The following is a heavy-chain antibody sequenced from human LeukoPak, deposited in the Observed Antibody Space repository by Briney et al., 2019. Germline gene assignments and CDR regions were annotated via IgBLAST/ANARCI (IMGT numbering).Heavy chain of an antibody. J-gene: IGHJ3*02. CDR2: IKQDGSEK. CDR3: ARDDPGTAYYDFWSGASVSAFDI. D-gene: IGHD3-3*01. Sequence: GGSLRLSCAASGFTFSSYWMSWVRQAPGKGLEWVANIKQDGSEKYYVDSVKGRFTISRDNAKNSLYLQMNSLRAEDTAVYYCARDDPGTAYYDFWSGASVSAFDIWGQGTMVTVSS. CDR1: GFTFSSYW. V-gene: IGHV3-7*01.